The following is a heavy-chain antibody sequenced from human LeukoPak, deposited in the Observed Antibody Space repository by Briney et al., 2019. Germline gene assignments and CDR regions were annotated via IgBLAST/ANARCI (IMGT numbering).Heavy chain of an antibody. CDR3: ARAILTASGSVWYFDL. CDR1: GGSISSGRYW. CDR2: VYTSGST. J-gene: IGHJ2*01. Sequence: SETLSLTCTVSGGSISSGRYWRSWVRQHPGKGLEWIGYVYTSGSTYYSPSLRSRLSMSVDTSKNQFSLNLRSVTAADTAVYYCARAILTASGSVWYFDLWGRGTLVTVSS. V-gene: IGHV4-31*03. D-gene: IGHD3-3*01.